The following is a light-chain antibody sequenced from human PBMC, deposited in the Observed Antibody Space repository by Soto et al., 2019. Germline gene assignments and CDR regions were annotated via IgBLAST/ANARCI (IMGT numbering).Light chain of an antibody. V-gene: IGKV1-9*01. CDR1: QGISSY. Sequence: SQLTQSPSSLSASVGDRVTITCRASQGISSYLAWYQQKPGKAPKLLIYAASTLQSGVPSRFSGSGSGTDFTLTISSLQPDDFATYYCQHYNSYSEALGQGTTVDIK. CDR3: QHYNSYSEA. J-gene: IGKJ1*01. CDR2: AAS.